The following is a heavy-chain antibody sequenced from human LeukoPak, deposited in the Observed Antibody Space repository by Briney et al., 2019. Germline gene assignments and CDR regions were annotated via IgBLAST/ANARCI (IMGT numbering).Heavy chain of an antibody. V-gene: IGHV4-34*01. CDR2: INHSGST. J-gene: IGHJ3*02. CDR1: GGSFSGYY. CDR3: ARGGRFPRGAFDI. Sequence: PSETLSLTCAVYGGSFSGYYWSWIRQPPGKGLEWIGEINHSGSTNYNPSLKSRVTISVDTSKNQFSLKLSSVTAADTAVYYCARGGRFPRGAFDIWGQGTMVTVSS. D-gene: IGHD3-3*01.